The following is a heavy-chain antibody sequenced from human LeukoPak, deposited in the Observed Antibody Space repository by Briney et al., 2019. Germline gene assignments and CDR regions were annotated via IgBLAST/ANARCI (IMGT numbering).Heavy chain of an antibody. V-gene: IGHV4-61*02. D-gene: IGHD6-6*01. CDR3: ARDHRIAARFYYYYYGMDV. CDR2: IYTSGST. J-gene: IGHJ6*02. Sequence: SETLSLTCTVSGGSISSGSYYWSWIRQPAGKGLEWIGRIYTSGSTNYNPSLKSRVTISVDTSKNQFSLKLSSVTAADTAVYYCARDHRIAARFYYYYYGMDVWGQGTTVTVSS. CDR1: GGSISSGSYY.